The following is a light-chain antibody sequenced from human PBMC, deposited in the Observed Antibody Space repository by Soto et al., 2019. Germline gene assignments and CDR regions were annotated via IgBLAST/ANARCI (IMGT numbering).Light chain of an antibody. V-gene: IGKV3-15*01. Sequence: EIVMTQSPATLSVSPGERATLTCRASQSVSSNIAWYQQKPGKAPRILIYGASTRDTGIPARFSGSGSGTEFTLPISRLQSEDFEVYYCQQYNNWPPTFGQGTKVDI. CDR2: GAS. J-gene: IGKJ1*01. CDR3: QQYNNWPPT. CDR1: QSVSSN.